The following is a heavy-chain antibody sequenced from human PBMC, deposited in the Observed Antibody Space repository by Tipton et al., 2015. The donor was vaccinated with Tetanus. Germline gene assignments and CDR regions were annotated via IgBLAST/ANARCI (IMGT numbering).Heavy chain of an antibody. V-gene: IGHV3-15*01. J-gene: IGHJ6*02. Sequence: SLRLSCAASGFSFTNAYMTWVRQAPGKGLEWVGRITSNTDRGTTDYAAPVQGRFTISRDDSEATLYLQMNSLKTEDTGVYFCSSSAELSYPYYYYGLDVWGQGTTVTVSS. CDR2: ITSNTDRGTT. CDR3: SSSAELSYPYYYYGLDV. D-gene: IGHD3-16*02. CDR1: GFSFTNAY.